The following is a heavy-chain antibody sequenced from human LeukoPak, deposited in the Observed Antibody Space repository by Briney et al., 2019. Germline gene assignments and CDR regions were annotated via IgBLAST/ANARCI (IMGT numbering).Heavy chain of an antibody. V-gene: IGHV3-7*01. CDR2: IIQDGNEK. Sequence: GSLRLSCAASGSTFSTSWMRCVRQAPGEGLEWVANIIQDGNEKYYVDSVKGRFTISRDNAKNSLYLQMNSLRVEDTAVYYCARTIVEVRAASDVFDIWGQGTMVTVSS. CDR1: GSTFSTSW. D-gene: IGHD2-2*01. J-gene: IGHJ3*02. CDR3: ARTIVEVRAASDVFDI.